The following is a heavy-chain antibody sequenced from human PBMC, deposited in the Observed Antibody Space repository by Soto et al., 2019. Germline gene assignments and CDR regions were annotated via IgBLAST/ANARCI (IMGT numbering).Heavy chain of an antibody. J-gene: IGHJ6*02. CDR3: ATLTLTTMPPANATDV. CDR2: ISSSGSTI. V-gene: IGHV3-48*03. D-gene: IGHD4-4*01. CDR1: GFTFSSYE. Sequence: GGSLRLSCAASGFTFSSYEMNWVRQAPGKGLEWVSYISSSGSTIYYADSVKGRFTISRDNAKNSLYLQMNSLRAEDTAVYYCATLTLTTMPPANATDVWCQGITVTV.